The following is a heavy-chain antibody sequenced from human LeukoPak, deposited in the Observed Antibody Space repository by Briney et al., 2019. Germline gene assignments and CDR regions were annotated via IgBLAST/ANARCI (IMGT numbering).Heavy chain of an antibody. V-gene: IGHV3-30*02. CDR1: GFTFSSYG. J-gene: IGHJ6*03. Sequence: GGSLRLSCAASGFTFSSYGVHWVRQAPGKGLEWVAFIRYDGSNKYYADSVKGRFTISRDNSKNTLYLQMNSLRAEDTAVYYCGKTPAAIAVYFYYMDVWGKGTTVTVSS. D-gene: IGHD2-2*02. CDR3: GKTPAAIAVYFYYMDV. CDR2: IRYDGSNK.